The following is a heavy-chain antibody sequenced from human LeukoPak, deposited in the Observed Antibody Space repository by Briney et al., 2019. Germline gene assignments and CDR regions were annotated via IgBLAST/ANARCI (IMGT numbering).Heavy chain of an antibody. J-gene: IGHJ4*02. D-gene: IGHD3-10*01. V-gene: IGHV4-31*11. Sequence: SSETLSLTCAVSGGSISSGGYYWSWIRQHPGKGLEWIGYIYYSGSTYYNPSLKSRVTISVDTSKNQFSLKLSSVTAADTAVYYCAREDYYGSGSYSYWGQGTLVTVSS. CDR1: GGSISSGGYY. CDR2: IYYSGST. CDR3: AREDYYGSGSYSY.